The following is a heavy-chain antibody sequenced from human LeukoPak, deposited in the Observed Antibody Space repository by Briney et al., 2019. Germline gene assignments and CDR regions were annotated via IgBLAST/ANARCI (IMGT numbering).Heavy chain of an antibody. CDR3: ARGYVGGNSRDAFDI. Sequence: ATVKVSCKASGGTFSSYTISWVRQAPGQGLEWMGRIIPILGIANYAQKFQGRVTITADKSTGTAYMELSSLRSEDMAVYYCARGYVGGNSRDAFDIWGQGTMVTVSS. D-gene: IGHD4-23*01. CDR2: IIPILGIA. V-gene: IGHV1-69*02. CDR1: GGTFSSYT. J-gene: IGHJ3*02.